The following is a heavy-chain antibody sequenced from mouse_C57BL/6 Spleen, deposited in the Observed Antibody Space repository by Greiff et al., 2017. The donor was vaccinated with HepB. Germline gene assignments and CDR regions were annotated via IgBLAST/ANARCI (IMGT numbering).Heavy chain of an antibody. Sequence: VQLQQPGAELVMPGASVKLSCKASGYTFTSYWMHWVKQRPGQGLEWIGEIDPSDSYTNYNQKFKGKFTLTGDKSSSTAYMQLSSLTSEDSAVYYCATADYGNYFDYWGQGTTLTVSS. CDR2: IDPSDSYT. J-gene: IGHJ2*01. CDR3: ATADYGNYFDY. V-gene: IGHV1-69*01. D-gene: IGHD2-1*01. CDR1: GYTFTSYW.